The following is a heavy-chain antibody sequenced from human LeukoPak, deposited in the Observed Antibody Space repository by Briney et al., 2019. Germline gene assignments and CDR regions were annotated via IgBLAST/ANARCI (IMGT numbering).Heavy chain of an antibody. Sequence: SGXXXXNYAMHWVRQAPGKGLEWVAVISYDGSNQYYADSVKGRFTISRDNSKNTLYLQMNSLRAEDTAVYYCARDFGIVGATTDYWGQGTLVTVSS. D-gene: IGHD1-26*01. J-gene: IGHJ4*02. CDR3: ARDFGIVGATTDY. CDR2: ISYDGSNQ. V-gene: IGHV3-30-3*01. CDR1: GXXXXNYA.